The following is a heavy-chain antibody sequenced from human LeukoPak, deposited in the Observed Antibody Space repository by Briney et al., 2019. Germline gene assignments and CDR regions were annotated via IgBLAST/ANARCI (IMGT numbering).Heavy chain of an antibody. D-gene: IGHD3-3*01. V-gene: IGHV3-33*01. J-gene: IGHJ4*02. CDR1: GFTFSRYG. CDR2: IWHDGSYE. Sequence: GGSLRLSCAASGFTFSRYGMHWVRQAPGKGLEWVAVIWHDGSYEYYADSVKGRFTISRDSSKNSLYLQMNSLRADDTAVYYCARRAFGVGYYFDYWGQGTLVTVSS. CDR3: ARRAFGVGYYFDY.